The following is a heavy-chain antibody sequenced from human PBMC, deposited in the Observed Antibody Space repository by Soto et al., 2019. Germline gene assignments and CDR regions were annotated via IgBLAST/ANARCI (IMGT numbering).Heavy chain of an antibody. CDR3: ARRLDV. CDR1: GGSISRSNW. Sequence: KTSETLSLTCAVSGGSISRSNWWSWIRQPPGKGLEWIGEINHSGSTNYNPSLKSRVTISVDTSKNTFSLNRSSVTAGDTAVYYCARRLDVWGQGTTVTVSS. CDR2: INHSGST. V-gene: IGHV4-4*02. J-gene: IGHJ6*02.